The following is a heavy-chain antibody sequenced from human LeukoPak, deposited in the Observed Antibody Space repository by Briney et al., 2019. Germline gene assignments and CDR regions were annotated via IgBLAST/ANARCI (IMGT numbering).Heavy chain of an antibody. Sequence: PGGSLRLSCTASGFTFSTHWMSWVRQAPGKGLEWVSVIYSGGSTYYADSVKGRFTISRDNSKNTLYLQMNSLRAEDTAVYYCARDRGGYMDVWGKGTTVTVSS. J-gene: IGHJ6*03. CDR3: ARDRGGYMDV. CDR2: IYSGGST. CDR1: GFTFSTHW. V-gene: IGHV3-53*01.